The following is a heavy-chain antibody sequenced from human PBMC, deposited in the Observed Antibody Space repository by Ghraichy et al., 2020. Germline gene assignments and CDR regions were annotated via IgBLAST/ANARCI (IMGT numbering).Heavy chain of an antibody. CDR3: ARDHEEIAKRRIIEDAFDI. CDR1: GYTFTSYG. J-gene: IGHJ3*02. D-gene: IGHD2-15*01. Sequence: ASVKVSCKASGYTFTSYGISWVRQAPGQGLEWMGWSSGYNGNTNYAQKFYGRVTVTTDTSTSTAYMELRSLRSDDTAIYYCARDHEEIAKRRIIEDAFDIWGQGTIVTVSS. V-gene: IGHV1-18*01. CDR2: SSGYNGNT.